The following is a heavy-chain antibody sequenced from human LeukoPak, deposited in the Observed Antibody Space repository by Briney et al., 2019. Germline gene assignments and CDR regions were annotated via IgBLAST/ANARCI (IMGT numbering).Heavy chain of an antibody. J-gene: IGHJ4*02. Sequence: GGSLRLSCAASGFTLSSYWMHWVRQAPGKGLEWVAVISYDGSNKYYADSVKGRFTISRDNSKNTLYLQMNSLRAEDTAVYYCAKLLPSIAAFDYWGQGTLVTVSS. CDR3: AKLLPSIAAFDY. CDR1: GFTLSSYW. CDR2: ISYDGSNK. D-gene: IGHD6-6*01. V-gene: IGHV3-30*18.